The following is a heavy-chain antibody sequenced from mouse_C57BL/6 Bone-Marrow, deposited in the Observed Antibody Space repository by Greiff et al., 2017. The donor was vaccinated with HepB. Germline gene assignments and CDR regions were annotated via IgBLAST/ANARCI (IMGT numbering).Heavy chain of an antibody. D-gene: IGHD1-1*01. CDR2: IHPNSGST. J-gene: IGHJ1*03. CDR3: ASGYYGSSYWYFDV. V-gene: IGHV1-64*01. Sequence: VHVKQPGAELVKPGASVKLSCKASGYTFTSYWMHWVKQRPGQGLEWIGMIHPNSGSTNYNEKFKSKATLTVDKSSSTAYMQLSSLTSEDSAVYYCASGYYGSSYWYFDVWGTGTTVTVSS. CDR1: GYTFTSYW.